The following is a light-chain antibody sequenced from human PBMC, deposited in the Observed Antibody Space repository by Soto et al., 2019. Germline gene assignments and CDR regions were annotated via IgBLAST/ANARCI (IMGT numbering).Light chain of an antibody. V-gene: IGLV2-14*01. CDR2: EVT. CDR1: NSDGGTYIY. J-gene: IGLJ1*01. Sequence: QSALTQPASVSGSPGPSITISCTGTNSDGGTYIYVSWYQQRPGKAPKLLIYEVTNRPSGVSNRFSASKSGNTASLTISGLQAEDEADYYCSSYTTTTTPFVFGTGTKLTVL. CDR3: SSYTTTTTPFV.